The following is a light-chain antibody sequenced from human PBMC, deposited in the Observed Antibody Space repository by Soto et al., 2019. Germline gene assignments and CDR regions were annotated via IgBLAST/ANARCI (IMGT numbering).Light chain of an antibody. CDR2: RNN. CDR3: AARDDSLSGHWV. CDR1: SSNIGSEY. V-gene: IGLV1-47*01. Sequence: QSVLTQPPSASGTPGQRVTISCSGSSSNIGSEYVVWHQHLPGTAPKLLIYRNNQRPSGVPDRFAGSKSGTSASLAISGLRSEDEADYYCAARDDSLSGHWVFGGGTQLTVL. J-gene: IGLJ3*02.